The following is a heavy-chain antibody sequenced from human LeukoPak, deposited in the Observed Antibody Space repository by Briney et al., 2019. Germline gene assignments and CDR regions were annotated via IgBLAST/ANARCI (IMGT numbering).Heavy chain of an antibody. CDR2: ISWNSGSI. J-gene: IGHJ4*02. Sequence: GRSLRLSCAASGFTFEDYAMHWVRQAPGKGLEWVSGISWNSGSIGYADSVKGRFTISRDNAKNSLYLQMNSLRAEDTALYYCAKEVELLWFGELSNWGQGTLVTVSS. V-gene: IGHV3-9*01. D-gene: IGHD3-10*01. CDR3: AKEVELLWFGELSN. CDR1: GFTFEDYA.